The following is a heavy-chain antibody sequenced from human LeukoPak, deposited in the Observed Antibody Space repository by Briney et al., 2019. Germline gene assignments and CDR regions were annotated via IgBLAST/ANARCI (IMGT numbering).Heavy chain of an antibody. V-gene: IGHV5-51*01. J-gene: IGHJ6*03. CDR1: GYSFTGYW. Sequence: GESLKISCKGSGYSFTGYWIVWVRQMPGQGLEWMGLIYPGDSDTRYSPSFQGQVTISADKSISTAYLQWSSLKASDTAMYYCARQIAVADYYMDVWGKGTTVTVSS. CDR2: IYPGDSDT. CDR3: ARQIAVADYYMDV. D-gene: IGHD6-19*01.